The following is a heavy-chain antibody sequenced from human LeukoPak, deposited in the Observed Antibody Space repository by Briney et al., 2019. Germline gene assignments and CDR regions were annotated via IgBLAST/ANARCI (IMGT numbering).Heavy chain of an antibody. V-gene: IGHV1-46*01. J-gene: IGHJ6*02. D-gene: IGHD1-1*01. Sequence: GASVKVSYKASGYTFTSCYMHWVRQAPGQGLEWMGIINPSGGSTSYAQKFQGRVTMTRDTSTSTVYMELSSLRSEDTAVYYRARGTFSYYYGMDVWGQGTTVTVSS. CDR2: INPSGGST. CDR1: GYTFTSCY. CDR3: ARGTFSYYYGMDV.